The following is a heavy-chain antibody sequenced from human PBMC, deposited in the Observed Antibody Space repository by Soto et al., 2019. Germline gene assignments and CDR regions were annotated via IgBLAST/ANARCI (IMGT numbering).Heavy chain of an antibody. Sequence: PSETLSLTCTVSGGSISSYYLSWIRQSAGKGLEWIGRIYSHGTTNYNPSLKSRVTVSVDTSKNQVSLKLTSVTAADTAVYYCAREEDYYGSGSYYNKYNWFDPWGQGTLVTVYS. D-gene: IGHD3-10*01. CDR1: GGSISSYY. J-gene: IGHJ5*02. V-gene: IGHV4-4*07. CDR2: IYSHGTT. CDR3: AREEDYYGSGSYYNKYNWFDP.